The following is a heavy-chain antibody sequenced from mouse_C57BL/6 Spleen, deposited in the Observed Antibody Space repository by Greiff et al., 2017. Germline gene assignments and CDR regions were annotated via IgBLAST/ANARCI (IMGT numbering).Heavy chain of an antibody. CDR3: ARRDYSNYVDY. D-gene: IGHD2-5*01. Sequence: QVQLQQSGAELVMPGASVKLSCTASGFTFTSYWMHWVKQRPGQGLEWIGEIDPSDSYTNYNPKFQGKSTLTADTSSSTAYLQLSSLTSEDSAVYYCARRDYSNYVDYWGQGTTLTVSS. V-gene: IGHV1-69*01. CDR1: GFTFTSYW. J-gene: IGHJ2*01. CDR2: IDPSDSYT.